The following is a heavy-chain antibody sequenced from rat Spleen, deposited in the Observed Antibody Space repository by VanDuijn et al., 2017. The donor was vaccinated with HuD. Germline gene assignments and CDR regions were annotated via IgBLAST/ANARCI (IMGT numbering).Heavy chain of an antibody. CDR3: ARHGSSSNWFAY. D-gene: IGHD1-2*01. Sequence: EVQLVESGGGLVQPGGSLKLSCVVSRFTFSNYGIHWIRQGPTKGLEWVASINPGGGITFYRDSVKGRFTISRDNAKSTLYLQMDSLRSEDTATYYWARHGSSSNWFAYWGQGTLVTVSS. J-gene: IGHJ3*01. V-gene: IGHV5-19*01. CDR2: INPGGGIT. CDR1: RFTFSNYG.